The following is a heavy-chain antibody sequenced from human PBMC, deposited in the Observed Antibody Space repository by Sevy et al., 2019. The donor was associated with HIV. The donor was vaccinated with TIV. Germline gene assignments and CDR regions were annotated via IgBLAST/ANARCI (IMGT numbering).Heavy chain of an antibody. CDR1: GFIFNSYT. CDR3: AREGIAVAGIGYYFDY. D-gene: IGHD6-19*01. Sequence: GGSLRLSCAASGFIFNSYTMNWVRQAPGKGLEWVAIIWYDGSNKKYADSVKGRFSISRDNSKNTLYLQMNSLRAEDTAVYYCAREGIAVAGIGYYFDYWGQGTLVTVSS. V-gene: IGHV3-33*08. CDR2: IWYDGSNK. J-gene: IGHJ4*02.